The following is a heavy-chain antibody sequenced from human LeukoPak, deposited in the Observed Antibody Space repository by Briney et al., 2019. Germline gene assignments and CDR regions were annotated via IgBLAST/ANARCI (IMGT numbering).Heavy chain of an antibody. CDR2: IHYTVRT. V-gene: IGHV4-31*03. CDR1: GGSISSGDYS. Sequence: SQTLSLTCTVSGGSISSGDYSWNWIRQHPGKGLEWIGYIHYTVRTYHNPSLKSRLTISGDTSKNQFSLKLSSVTAADTAVYYCARRKRSGCSSTSCLLNWFDPWGQGTLVTVSS. J-gene: IGHJ5*02. D-gene: IGHD2-2*01. CDR3: ARRKRSGCSSTSCLLNWFDP.